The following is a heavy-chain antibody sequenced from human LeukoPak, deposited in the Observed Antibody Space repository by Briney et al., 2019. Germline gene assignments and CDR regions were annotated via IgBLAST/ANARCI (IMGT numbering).Heavy chain of an antibody. CDR3: ARSRVVRGARDAFDI. V-gene: IGHV5-51*01. J-gene: IGHJ3*02. CDR1: GYSFTSYW. CDR2: IYPGDSDT. D-gene: IGHD3-10*01. Sequence: PGESLKISCKGSGYSFTSYWIGWVRQMPGKGLEWMGIIYPGDSDTRYSPSFQGQVTISADKSISTAYLQWSSLKASDTAMYYCARSRVVRGARDAFDIWGQGTMVTVSS.